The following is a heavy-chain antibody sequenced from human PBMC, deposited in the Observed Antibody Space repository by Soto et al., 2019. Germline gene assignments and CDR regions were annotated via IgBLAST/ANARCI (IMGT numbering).Heavy chain of an antibody. J-gene: IGHJ4*02. Sequence: SETLSLTCTVSGGSISSGGYYWSWIRQHPGKGLEWIGYIYYSGSTYYNPSLKSRVTISVDTSKNQFSLKLSSVTAADTAVYYCASESPGVIHKGFDYWGQGTLVTVSS. CDR3: ASESPGVIHKGFDY. CDR1: GGSISSGGYY. CDR2: IYYSGST. V-gene: IGHV4-31*03. D-gene: IGHD3-16*02.